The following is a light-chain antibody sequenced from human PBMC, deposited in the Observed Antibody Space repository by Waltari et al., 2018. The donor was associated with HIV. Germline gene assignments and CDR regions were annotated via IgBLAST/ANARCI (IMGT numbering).Light chain of an antibody. CDR2: GAS. CDR1: QSVISSY. CDR3: QQYGSSIWT. Sequence: EFVLTQSPGTLSLSPGARVTLPCRASQSVISSYLAWYQQKPGQAPRLRIYGASSRATGIPDRFSGSGSGTDFTLTISRLEPEDFAVYYCQQYGSSIWTFGQGTKVEIK. J-gene: IGKJ1*01. V-gene: IGKV3-20*01.